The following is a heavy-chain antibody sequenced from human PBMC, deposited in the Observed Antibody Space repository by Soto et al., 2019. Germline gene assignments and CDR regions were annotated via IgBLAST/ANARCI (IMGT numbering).Heavy chain of an antibody. CDR2: ISGSGGST. J-gene: IGHJ4*02. CDR1: GFTFRDYA. Sequence: GGSLRLSCTASGFTFRDYAVSWVRQAPGKGLEWVSAISGSGGSTYYADSVKGRSTISRDNSKNTLYLQMNSLRAEDTAVYYCAKGGRLRYFAWLLHAFDYWGQGALVTVSS. D-gene: IGHD3-9*01. CDR3: AKGGRLRYFAWLLHAFDY. V-gene: IGHV3-23*01.